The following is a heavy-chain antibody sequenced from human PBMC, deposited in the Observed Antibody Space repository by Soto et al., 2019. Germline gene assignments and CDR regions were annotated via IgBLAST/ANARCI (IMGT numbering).Heavy chain of an antibody. D-gene: IGHD3-22*01. CDR1: GFTFSSYG. CDR3: ARDENDSSGLSDY. J-gene: IGHJ4*02. Sequence: GGSLRLSCAASGFTFSSYGMHWVRQAPGKGLEWVAVIWYDGSNKYYADSVKGRFTISRDNSKNTLCLQMNSLRAEDTAVYYCARDENDSSGLSDYWGQGTLVTVSS. V-gene: IGHV3-33*01. CDR2: IWYDGSNK.